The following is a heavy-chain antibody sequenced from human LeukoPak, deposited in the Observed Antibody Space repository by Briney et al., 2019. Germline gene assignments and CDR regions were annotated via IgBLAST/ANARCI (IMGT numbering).Heavy chain of an antibody. J-gene: IGHJ5*02. CDR3: ASLENTAMAP. D-gene: IGHD5-18*01. CDR1: GGTFSSYA. V-gene: IGHV1-69*04. Sequence: SVKVSCKASGGTFSSYAISWVRQAPGQGLEWMGRLIPILGIANYAQKFQGRVTITADKSTSTAYMELSSLRSEDTAVYYCASLENTAMAPWGQGTLVTVSS. CDR2: LIPILGIA.